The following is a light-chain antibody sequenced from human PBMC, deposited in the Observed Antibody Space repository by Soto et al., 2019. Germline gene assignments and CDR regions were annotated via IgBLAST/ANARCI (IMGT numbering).Light chain of an antibody. CDR2: DVS. CDR1: SSDVGGYNY. V-gene: IGLV2-14*01. CDR3: SSYTSSSTLV. Sequence: QSALTQPASVSGSPGQSITISCTGTSSDVGGYNYVSWYHQHPGKAPKLMIYDVSNRPSGVSNRFSGSKSGNTASLTISGLQAEDEDDYYCSSYTSSSTLVFGTGTKLTVL. J-gene: IGLJ1*01.